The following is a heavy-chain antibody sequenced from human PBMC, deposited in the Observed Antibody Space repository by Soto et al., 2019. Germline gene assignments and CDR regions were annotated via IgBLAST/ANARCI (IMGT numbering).Heavy chain of an antibody. D-gene: IGHD2-15*01. Sequence: GXSGKVSCKASGYIFTAYSRHLVRQAPGQGLEWLGWINPNSGDTIYAQKFQDRVTMTFDTSVSTAYLELSSLSSDDTALYYCAREASAVVSLDDWGQGTLVTVSS. J-gene: IGHJ4*02. CDR1: GYIFTAYS. CDR2: INPNSGDT. CDR3: AREASAVVSLDD. V-gene: IGHV1-2*02.